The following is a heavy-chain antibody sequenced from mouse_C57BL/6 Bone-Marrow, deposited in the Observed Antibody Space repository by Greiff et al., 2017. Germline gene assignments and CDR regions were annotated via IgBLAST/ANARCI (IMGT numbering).Heavy chain of an antibody. V-gene: IGHV1-22*01. CDR1: GYTFTDSN. J-gene: IGHJ2*01. CDR2: INPNNGGT. Sequence: VQLQQSGPELVKPGASVKMSCKASGYTFTDSNMHWVKQSHGKSLEWIGYINPNNGGTSYNQKFKGKATLTVNKSSSTAYIELRSLSSCDSAVYYCAKPYYYLPDYWGKGTTLTVSS. CDR3: AKPYYYLPDY. D-gene: IGHD1-1*01.